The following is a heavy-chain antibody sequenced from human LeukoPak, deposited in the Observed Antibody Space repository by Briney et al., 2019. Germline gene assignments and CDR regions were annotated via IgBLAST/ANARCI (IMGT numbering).Heavy chain of an antibody. Sequence: PSETLSLTCTVSGGSMSPYHWGWIRHPPGRGWRGTGYIYYSGSTNYNPSLKSRVTISVDTSKNQFSLKLSSVTAADTAVYYCARLPEMATMNDAFDIWGQGTMVTVSS. CDR3: ARLPEMATMNDAFDI. D-gene: IGHD5-24*01. J-gene: IGHJ3*02. V-gene: IGHV4-59*08. CDR2: IYYSGST. CDR1: GGSMSPYH.